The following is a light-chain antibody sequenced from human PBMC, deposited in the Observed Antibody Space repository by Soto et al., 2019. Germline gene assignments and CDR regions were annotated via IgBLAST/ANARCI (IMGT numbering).Light chain of an antibody. J-gene: IGKJ1*01. Sequence: DIQMTQSPSILSASVGVRVTITCRASQSISSWLAWYQQKPGKASKLLIYKASSLESGVPSRFSGSGSGTEFTLTISSLQPDDFATYYCQQYNSYPWTFGQGTKVDIK. CDR1: QSISSW. CDR2: KAS. CDR3: QQYNSYPWT. V-gene: IGKV1-5*03.